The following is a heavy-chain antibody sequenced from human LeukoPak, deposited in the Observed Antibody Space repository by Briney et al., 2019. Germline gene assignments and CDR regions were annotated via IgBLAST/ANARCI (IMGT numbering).Heavy chain of an antibody. J-gene: IGHJ4*02. CDR3: ARDASPFDC. CDR2: LNPKSGGT. Sequence: GASVTVSFKSTGYTFTDNYRHWVRQAPGQGIKMMGWLNPKSGGTEYAQEHQGRRTMTRDTSLSAVCMALRRLTSDDTAVYDCARDASPFDCWGEGTLVTASS. V-gene: IGHV1-2*02. CDR1: GYTFTDNY.